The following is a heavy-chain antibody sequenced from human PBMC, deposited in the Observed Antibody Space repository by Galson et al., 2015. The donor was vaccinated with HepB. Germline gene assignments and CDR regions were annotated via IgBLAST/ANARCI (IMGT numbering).Heavy chain of an antibody. Sequence: QSGAEVKKPGESLKISCKGSGYSFTSYWIGWVRQMPGKGLEWMGIIYPGDSDTRYSPSFQGQVTISADKSISTAYLQWSSLKASDTAMYYCARLPYYDRTDARSGFDYWGQGTLVTVSS. J-gene: IGHJ4*02. CDR3: ARLPYYDRTDARSGFDY. V-gene: IGHV5-51*01. D-gene: IGHD3-22*01. CDR2: IYPGDSDT. CDR1: GYSFTSYW.